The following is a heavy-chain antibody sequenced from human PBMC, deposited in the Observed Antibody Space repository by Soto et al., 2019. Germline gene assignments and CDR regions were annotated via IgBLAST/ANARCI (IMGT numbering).Heavy chain of an antibody. CDR2: IHYSGST. CDR3: ARGGLAARKGRWFDP. J-gene: IGHJ5*02. D-gene: IGHD6-6*01. CDR1: GDSISSYY. V-gene: IGHV4-59*01. Sequence: PSETLSLTCTVSGDSISSYYWGWIRQPPGKGLEWIGYIHYSGSTNYNPSLKSRVTISVDTPKNQFSLKVNSMTAADTAVYYCARGGLAARKGRWFDPWGQGTLVTVSS.